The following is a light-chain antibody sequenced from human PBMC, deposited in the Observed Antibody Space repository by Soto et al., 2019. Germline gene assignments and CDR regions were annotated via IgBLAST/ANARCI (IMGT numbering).Light chain of an antibody. CDR3: QKCKVAPFT. CDR1: QTISSW. J-gene: IGKJ4*01. Sequence: DIQMTQSPSTLSGSVGDRVTITCRASQTISSWLAWYQQKPGKAPKLLIYAASTLQSGVPSRFSGSGSGTDFTLTISSLQPEDVATYYCQKCKVAPFTFGGGTKVDIK. CDR2: AAS. V-gene: IGKV1-27*01.